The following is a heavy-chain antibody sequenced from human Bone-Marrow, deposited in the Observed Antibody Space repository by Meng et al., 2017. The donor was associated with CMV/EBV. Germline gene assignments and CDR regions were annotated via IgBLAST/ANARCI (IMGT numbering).Heavy chain of an antibody. CDR3: ARARRGYCSSTRCYTSAGYYYYGMDV. CDR2: INHSGST. CDR1: GGSFSGYY. J-gene: IGHJ6*02. V-gene: IGHV4-34*01. D-gene: IGHD2-2*02. Sequence: SETLSLTCAVYGGSFSGYYWSWIRQPPGKGLEWIGEINHSGSTNYNPSLKSRVTISVDTSKNQFSLKLSSVTAADTAVYYCARARRGYCSSTRCYTSAGYYYYGMDVWGQGTTVTVSS.